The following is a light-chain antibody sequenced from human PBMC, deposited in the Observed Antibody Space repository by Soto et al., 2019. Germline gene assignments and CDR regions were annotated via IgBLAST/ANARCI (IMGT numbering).Light chain of an antibody. V-gene: IGKV3-20*01. Sequence: EIALTQSPGTRSSSPGERATLSCRASQSVSSSYLAWYQQKPGQAPRLLIYGASSRATGIPDRFSGSGSGTDFTLTISRLEPEDFAVYYCQQYGSSPTFGQGTRLEIK. CDR3: QQYGSSPT. CDR2: GAS. CDR1: QSVSSSY. J-gene: IGKJ5*01.